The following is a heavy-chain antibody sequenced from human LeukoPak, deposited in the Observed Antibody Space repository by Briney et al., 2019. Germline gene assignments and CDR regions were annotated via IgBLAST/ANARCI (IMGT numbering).Heavy chain of an antibody. D-gene: IGHD1-26*01. V-gene: IGHV4-59*08. J-gene: IGHJ4*02. Sequence: SETLSLTCTVSGGSISTYYWNWIRQSPRKGLEWIGNIYYSGSTNYNPSLKSRVTKSVDTSKNQFSLKLSSVTAADTAVYYCARLEWELNFDYWGQGTLVTVSS. CDR3: ARLEWELNFDY. CDR1: GGSISTYY. CDR2: IYYSGST.